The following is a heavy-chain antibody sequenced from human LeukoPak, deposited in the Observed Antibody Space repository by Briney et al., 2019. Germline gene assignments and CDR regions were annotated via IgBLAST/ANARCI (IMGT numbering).Heavy chain of an antibody. CDR3: ARDEDYYDSSGSHGVFDY. CDR1: GFTFSSYA. J-gene: IGHJ4*02. D-gene: IGHD3-22*01. CDR2: TSYDGSNK. V-gene: IGHV3-30-3*01. Sequence: GGSLRPSCAASGFTFSSYAMHWVRQAPGKRLEWVAVTSYDGSNKYYADSVKGRFTISRDNSKNTLYLQMNSLRAEDTAVYYCARDEDYYDSSGSHGVFDYWGQGTLVTVSS.